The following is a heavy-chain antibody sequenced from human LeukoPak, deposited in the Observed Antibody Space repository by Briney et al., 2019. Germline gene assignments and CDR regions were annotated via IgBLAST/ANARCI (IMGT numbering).Heavy chain of an antibody. Sequence: PGGSLRLSCAASGFTFSSYAMNWVRQAPGKGLEWVSTISGSGGSTYYADSVKGRFTISRDNSKNTLYLQMNSLRAEDTAVYYCARGIAVAVSLFDYWGQGTLVTVSS. CDR3: ARGIAVAVSLFDY. V-gene: IGHV3-23*01. D-gene: IGHD6-19*01. CDR2: ISGSGGST. J-gene: IGHJ4*02. CDR1: GFTFSSYA.